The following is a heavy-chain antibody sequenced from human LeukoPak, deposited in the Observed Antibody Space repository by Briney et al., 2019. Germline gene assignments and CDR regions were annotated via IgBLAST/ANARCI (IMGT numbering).Heavy chain of an antibody. CDR1: GFTFSSYE. J-gene: IGHJ4*02. CDR3: ARGSDIVVVVAAISDYYFDY. Sequence: GGSLRLSCAASGFTFSSYEMNWVRQAPGKGLEWVSYISSSGSTIYYADSVKGRFTISRDNAKNSLYLQMNSLRAEDTAVYYCARGSDIVVVVAAISDYYFDYRGQGTLVTVSS. V-gene: IGHV3-48*03. D-gene: IGHD2-15*01. CDR2: ISSSGSTI.